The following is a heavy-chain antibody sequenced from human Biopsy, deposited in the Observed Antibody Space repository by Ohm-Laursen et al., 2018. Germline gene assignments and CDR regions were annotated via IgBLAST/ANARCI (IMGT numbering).Heavy chain of an antibody. CDR1: GYKFTSYG. CDR2: ISPYFGNT. Sequence: GASVKVSCKPSGYKFTSYGMNWVRQAPGQVLEWVGWISPYFGNTNSTQKLQARVTLSTETSTDTAYMELRSLRYDDTAIYYCVREGLDCAGGTCYSGPLDLWGQGTLITVSS. V-gene: IGHV1-18*01. D-gene: IGHD2-15*01. CDR3: VREGLDCAGGTCYSGPLDL. J-gene: IGHJ4*03.